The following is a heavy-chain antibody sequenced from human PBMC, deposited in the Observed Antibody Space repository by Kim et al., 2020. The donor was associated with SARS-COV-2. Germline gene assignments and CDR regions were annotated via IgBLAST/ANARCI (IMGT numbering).Heavy chain of an antibody. V-gene: IGHV3-30*18. Sequence: GGSLRLSCAASGFTFSSYGMHWVRQAPGKGLEWVAVISYDGSNKYYADSVKGRFTISRDNSKNTLYLQMNSLRAEDTAVYYCAKDWDLDYYGSALDYWGQGTLVTVSS. J-gene: IGHJ4*02. CDR3: AKDWDLDYYGSALDY. D-gene: IGHD3-10*01. CDR2: ISYDGSNK. CDR1: GFTFSSYG.